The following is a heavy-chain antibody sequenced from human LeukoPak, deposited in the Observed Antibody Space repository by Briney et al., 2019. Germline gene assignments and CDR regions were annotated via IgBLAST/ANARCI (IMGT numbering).Heavy chain of an antibody. D-gene: IGHD5-18*01. CDR3: ARNIRGYSYGYDY. J-gene: IGHJ4*02. CDR1: GYTFTGYY. V-gene: IGHV1-2*02. Sequence: ASVKVSCKASGYTFTGYYMHWVRQAPGQGLEWMGWINPNSGGTNYAQKFQGRVTMTRDTSISTAYMELSSLRSEDTAVYYCARNIRGYSYGYDYWGQGTLVTVSS. CDR2: INPNSGGT.